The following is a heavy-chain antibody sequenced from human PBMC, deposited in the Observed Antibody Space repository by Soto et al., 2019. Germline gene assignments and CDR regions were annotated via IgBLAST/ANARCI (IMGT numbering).Heavy chain of an antibody. V-gene: IGHV1-46*01. CDR3: ARDRVLRYLDWPHHYYYFYGMDV. Sequence: ASVKVSGKASGYTFTSYYMHCLRQVPGQGLEWMGIINPSGGSTSYAQKCQGRVTMTRDTSTSTVYMELSSLRSEDTAVYYCARDRVLRYLDWPHHYYYFYGMDVWGQGTTVTVSS. CDR2: INPSGGST. D-gene: IGHD3-9*01. CDR1: GYTFTSYY. J-gene: IGHJ6*02.